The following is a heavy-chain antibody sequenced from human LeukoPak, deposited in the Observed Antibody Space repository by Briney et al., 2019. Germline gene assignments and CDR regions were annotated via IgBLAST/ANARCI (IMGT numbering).Heavy chain of an antibody. J-gene: IGHJ4*02. D-gene: IGHD2-2*01. CDR1: GGSISSSSFY. Sequence: SETLSLTCTVFGGSISSSSFYWAWIRQPPGKGLEWIGSIYYTGSPYYNPSLKNRVTISLDTSRNQFSLRLNSVAAADTAVYFCARGLSSTRRESDYWGQGTLVTVST. V-gene: IGHV4-39*07. CDR2: IYYTGSP. CDR3: ARGLSSTRRESDY.